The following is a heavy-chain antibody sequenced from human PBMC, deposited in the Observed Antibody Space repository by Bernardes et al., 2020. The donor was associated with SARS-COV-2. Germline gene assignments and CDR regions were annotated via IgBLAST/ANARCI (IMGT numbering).Heavy chain of an antibody. CDR2: LSYDGVS. CDR3: ARGAGIPQVLDF. V-gene: IGHV4-59*01. CDR1: GGSISGYY. Sequence: SETLSLTRTVSGGSISGYYWSWVRQPPGKGLEWIGYLSYDGVSNYSPSLESRVTISIDTSQNQFSLKLTSVTAADTAVYYCARGAGIPQVLDFWARVTLVTVSS. J-gene: IGHJ4*02.